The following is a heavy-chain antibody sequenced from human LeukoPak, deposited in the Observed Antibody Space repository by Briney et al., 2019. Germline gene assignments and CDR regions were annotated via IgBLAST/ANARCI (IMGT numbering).Heavy chain of an antibody. CDR1: GFTFRSYA. D-gene: IGHD2-21*02. J-gene: IGHJ4*02. Sequence: PGGSLRLSCAASGFTFRSYAMSWVRQAPGKGLVWVSRINSDGSSTSYADSVKGRFTISRDNAKNTLYLQMNSLRAEDTAVYYCARDGLQDCGGDCYSLDYWGQGTLVTVSS. CDR3: ARDGLQDCGGDCYSLDY. V-gene: IGHV3-74*01. CDR2: INSDGSST.